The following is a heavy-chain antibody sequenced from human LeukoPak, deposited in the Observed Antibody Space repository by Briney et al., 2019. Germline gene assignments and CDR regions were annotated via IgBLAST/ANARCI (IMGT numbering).Heavy chain of an antibody. V-gene: IGHV4-59*12. CDR2: IYYSGST. CDR1: GGSISSYY. D-gene: IGHD3-16*01. CDR3: ARDPAKEGGHDY. Sequence: SETLSLTCTVSGGSISSYYWSWIRQPPGKGLEWIGYIYYSGSTNYNPSLKSRVTISVDTSKNQFSLKLSSVTAADTAVYYCARDPAKEGGHDYWGQGTLVTVSS. J-gene: IGHJ4*02.